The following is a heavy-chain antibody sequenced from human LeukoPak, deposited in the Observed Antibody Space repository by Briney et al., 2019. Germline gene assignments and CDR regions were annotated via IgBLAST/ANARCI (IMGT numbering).Heavy chain of an antibody. Sequence: GGSLRLSCAAPGFTFSIYSMYSGREGPGKGLGRVAVISYDGSNKYYADSVKGRFTISRDNSKNTLYLQMNSLRAEDTAVYYCARDHDWNDYYYYYMDVWGKGTTVTVSS. CDR3: ARDHDWNDYYYYYMDV. V-gene: IGHV3-30*03. CDR1: GFTFSIYS. J-gene: IGHJ6*03. D-gene: IGHD1-1*01. CDR2: ISYDGSNK.